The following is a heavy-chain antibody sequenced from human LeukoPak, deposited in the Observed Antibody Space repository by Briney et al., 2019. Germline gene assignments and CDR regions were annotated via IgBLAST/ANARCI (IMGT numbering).Heavy chain of an antibody. D-gene: IGHD6-6*01. V-gene: IGHV1-24*01. J-gene: IGHJ4*02. CDR3: ATEGSGIAARL. CDR1: GYTLTELS. CDR2: FDPEDGET. Sequence: ASVKVSCKVSGYTLTELSMHWVRQAPGKGLEWKGGFDPEDGETIYEQKFHGRGTMTEDTSTDTAYMELSSVRSEDKAVYYCATEGSGIAARLWGQGTLVTVSS.